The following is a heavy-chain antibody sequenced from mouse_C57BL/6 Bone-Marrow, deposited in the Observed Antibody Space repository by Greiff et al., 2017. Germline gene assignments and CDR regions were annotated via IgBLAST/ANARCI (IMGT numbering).Heavy chain of an antibody. CDR1: GFTFSSYG. CDR2: ISSGGSYT. Sequence: EVQGVESGGDLVKPGGSLKLSCAASGFTFSSYGMSWVRQTPDKRLEWVATISSGGSYTYYPDSVKGRFTISRDNAKNTLYLQMSSLKSEDTAMDYCAWGRVVEGYWGQGTTLTVSS. V-gene: IGHV5-6*01. CDR3: AWGRVVEGY. J-gene: IGHJ2*01. D-gene: IGHD1-1*01.